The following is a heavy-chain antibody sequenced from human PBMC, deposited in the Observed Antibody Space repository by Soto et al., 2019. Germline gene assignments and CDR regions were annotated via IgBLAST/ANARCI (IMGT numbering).Heavy chain of an antibody. CDR2: IIPIFDTT. CDR1: GGTFSNYV. CDR3: ARGPITSGYYLDFYD. Sequence: QVQLVQSGAEVKKPGSSVSVSCKASGGTFSNYVISWLRQAPGQGLEWMGGIIPIFDTTNYAQKFQGRVTITADESTSTAYMELSSLRSEDTAVYYCARGPITSGYYLDFYDWGQGTLVTVPS. V-gene: IGHV1-69*01. D-gene: IGHD3-22*01. J-gene: IGHJ1*01.